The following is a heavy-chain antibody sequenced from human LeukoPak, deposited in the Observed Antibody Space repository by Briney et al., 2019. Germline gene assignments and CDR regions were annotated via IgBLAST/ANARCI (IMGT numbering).Heavy chain of an antibody. J-gene: IGHJ4*02. CDR3: ARGDHYDSSGYYY. CDR2: INHSGST. V-gene: IGHV4-34*01. Sequence: KSSETLSLTCAVYGGSFSDYYWSWIRQPPGKGLEWVGEINHSGSTNFNPSLKSRVTISVDTSKNQFSLKLSSVTAADTAVYYCARGDHYDSSGYYYWGQGTLVTVSS. D-gene: IGHD3-22*01. CDR1: GGSFSDYY.